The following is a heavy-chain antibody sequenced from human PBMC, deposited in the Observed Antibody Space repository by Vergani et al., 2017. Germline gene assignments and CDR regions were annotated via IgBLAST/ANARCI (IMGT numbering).Heavy chain of an antibody. D-gene: IGHD2-21*01. CDR2: IRSKAYGGTT. Sequence: EVQLVESGGGLVQPGRSLRLSCTASGFTFGDFAMSWVRQAPGKGLEWVGFIRSKAYGGTTEYAASVKGRFTISRDDSKSITYLQMNSLRAEDTAFYYWADLYGDDGFSPFWGQGTLVAVCS. V-gene: IGHV3-49*04. J-gene: IGHJ4*02. CDR3: ADLYGDDGFSPF. CDR1: GFTFGDFA.